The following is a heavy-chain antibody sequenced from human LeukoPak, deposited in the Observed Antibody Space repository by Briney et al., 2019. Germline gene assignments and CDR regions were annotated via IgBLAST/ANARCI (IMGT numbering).Heavy chain of an antibody. CDR2: ISSNGGST. J-gene: IGHJ3*02. D-gene: IGHD6-13*01. CDR1: GFTFSSYA. CDR3: GRVRGSSWHFDAFDI. V-gene: IGHV3-64*01. Sequence: GGSLRLSCAASGFTFSSYAMPWVRQAPGKGLEYVSAISSNGGSTYYANSVKGRFTISRDNSKNTLYHQMGSLRAEDMAVYYCGRVRGSSWHFDAFDIWAQGKMSTVSS.